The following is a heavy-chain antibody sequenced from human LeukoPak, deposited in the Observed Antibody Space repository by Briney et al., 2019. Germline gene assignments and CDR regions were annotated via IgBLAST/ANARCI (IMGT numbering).Heavy chain of an antibody. CDR3: ARVYRAPDY. CDR2: INPNSGGT. Sequence: GASVKVSCKASGYTFIDYYMYWVRQAPGQGLELMGWINPNSGGTKYAQKFQGRVTMTRDTSINTAYMELSRLRSDDTAVYYCARVYRAPDYWGQGTLVTVSS. J-gene: IGHJ4*02. V-gene: IGHV1-2*02. CDR1: GYTFIDYY. D-gene: IGHD1-26*01.